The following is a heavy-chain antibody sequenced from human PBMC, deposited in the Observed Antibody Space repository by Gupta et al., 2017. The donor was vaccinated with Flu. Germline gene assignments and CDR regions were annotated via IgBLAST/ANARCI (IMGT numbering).Heavy chain of an antibody. D-gene: IGHD2-15*01. CDR1: GFTFSSCS. CDR3: ARTPAGFFYYYDMDV. CDR2: ISSGSSYI. V-gene: IGHV3-21*01. Sequence: EVQLVESGGGLVKPGGSLRLSCAASGFTFSSCSMNWVRQAPGKGLEWVSSISSGSSYIYYADSVKGRFTISRDNAKNSLYLQMNSLRAEDTAVYYCARTPAGFFYYYDMDVWGQGTTVTVSS. J-gene: IGHJ6*02.